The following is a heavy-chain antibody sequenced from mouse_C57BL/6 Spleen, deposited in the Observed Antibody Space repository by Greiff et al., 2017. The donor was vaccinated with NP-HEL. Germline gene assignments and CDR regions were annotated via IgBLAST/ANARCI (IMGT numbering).Heavy chain of an antibody. D-gene: IGHD1-1*01. J-gene: IGHJ4*01. V-gene: IGHV5-17*01. CDR2: ISSGSSTI. CDR1: GFTFSDYG. Sequence: EVQVVESGGGLVKPGGSLKLSCAASGFTFSDYGMHWVRQAPEKGLEWVAYISSGSSTIYYADTVKGRFTISRDNAKNTLFLQMTSLRSEDTAMYYCARDWDYSSSYEDYYAMDYWGQGTSVTVSS. CDR3: ARDWDYSSSYEDYYAMDY.